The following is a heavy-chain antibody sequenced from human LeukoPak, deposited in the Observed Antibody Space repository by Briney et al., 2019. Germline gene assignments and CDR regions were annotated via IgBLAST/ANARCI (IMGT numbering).Heavy chain of an antibody. CDR2: ISTYRGNT. CDR3: ARDEGGYYRSLYLAY. J-gene: IGHJ4*02. CDR1: GYTFTNYG. V-gene: IGHV1-18*01. Sequence: GASVKVSCKASGYTFTNYGITWVRQAPGQGLEWMGWISTYRGNTNYAQKFQGRVTMTTDTSTSTAYMELRSLRSDDTAMYYCARDEGGYYRSLYLAYWGQGTLVTVSS. D-gene: IGHD3-22*01.